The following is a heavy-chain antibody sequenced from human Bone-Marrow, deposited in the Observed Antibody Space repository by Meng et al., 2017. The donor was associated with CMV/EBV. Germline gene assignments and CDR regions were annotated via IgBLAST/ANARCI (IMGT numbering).Heavy chain of an antibody. CDR1: GDSISAYY. CDR3: ARSFIAAADRFDP. J-gene: IGHJ5*02. D-gene: IGHD6-13*01. V-gene: IGHV4-59*04. Sequence: SETLSLTCTVSGDSISAYYWSWIRRPPGKGLEWIGYVDYSGSTYYNPSLKSRVTISVDTSKNQFSLKLSSVTAADTAVYYCARSFIAAADRFDPWGQGTRVTGSS. CDR2: VDYSGST.